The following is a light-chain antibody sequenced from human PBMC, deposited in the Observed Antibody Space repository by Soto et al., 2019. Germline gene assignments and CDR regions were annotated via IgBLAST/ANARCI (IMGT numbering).Light chain of an antibody. CDR2: GAS. Sequence: EIVLTQSPGTLSLSPGERATLSCRSSQSVSSSYLAWYQQKPGQAPRLLIYGASSRATGIAARFSGSESGTDFTLTISRLEPEDFAVYYCQQYGSSPPWTFGQGTRWIS. J-gene: IGKJ1*01. CDR3: QQYGSSPPWT. CDR1: QSVSSSY. V-gene: IGKV3-20*01.